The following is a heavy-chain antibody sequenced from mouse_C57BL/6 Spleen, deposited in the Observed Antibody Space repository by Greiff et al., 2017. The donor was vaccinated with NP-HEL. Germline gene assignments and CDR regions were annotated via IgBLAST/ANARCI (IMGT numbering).Heavy chain of an antibody. D-gene: IGHD1-1*01. Sequence: VQLQQPGAELVKPGASVKLSCKASGYTFTSYWMHWVKQRPGRGLEWIGRIDPNSGGTKYNEKFKSKATLTVDKPSSTAYMQLSSLTSEDSAVYYCARSYYGSSYEGYAMDYWGQGTSVTVSS. CDR2: IDPNSGGT. CDR3: ARSYYGSSYEGYAMDY. J-gene: IGHJ4*01. V-gene: IGHV1-72*01. CDR1: GYTFTSYW.